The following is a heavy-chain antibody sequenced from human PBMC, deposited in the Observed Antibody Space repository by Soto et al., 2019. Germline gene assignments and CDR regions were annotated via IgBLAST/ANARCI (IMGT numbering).Heavy chain of an antibody. D-gene: IGHD5-12*01. J-gene: IGHJ6*02. CDR2: TYYRSKWYN. Sequence: SQTLSLTCVISGDSVSSNSAAWNWIRQSPSRGLEWLGRTYYRSKWYNDYAVSVKSRITINPDTSKNQFSLQLNSVTPEDTAVYYCARAGYSGYGVNYYYYGMDVWGQGTTVTVSS. CDR1: GDSVSSNSAA. CDR3: ARAGYSGYGVNYYYYGMDV. V-gene: IGHV6-1*01.